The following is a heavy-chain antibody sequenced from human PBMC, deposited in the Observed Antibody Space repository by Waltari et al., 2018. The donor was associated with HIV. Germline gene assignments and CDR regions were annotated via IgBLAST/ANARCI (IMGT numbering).Heavy chain of an antibody. CDR2: INSGNGNT. D-gene: IGHD6-25*01. J-gene: IGHJ4*02. CDR3: ARDSGFDY. CDR1: GYTFTTYT. Sequence: QVQLVQSGAEVKKPGASVKVSCKASGYTFTTYTVHWVRQAPGQRLEWMGGINSGNGNTKYSQKFQGRVTITRDTSASTAYMELSSLRSEDTAVYYCARDSGFDYWGQGTLVTVSS. V-gene: IGHV1-3*01.